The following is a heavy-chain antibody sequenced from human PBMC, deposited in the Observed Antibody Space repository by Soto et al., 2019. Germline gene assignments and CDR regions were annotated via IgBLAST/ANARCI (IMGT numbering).Heavy chain of an antibody. J-gene: IGHJ6*02. Sequence: ASVKVSCKASGYTFTGYYMHWVRQAPGQGLEWMGWINPNSGGTNYAQKFQGWVTMTRDTSISTAYMELSRLRSDDTAVYYCAKDLGYSGYEPVGGMDVWGQGTTVTVSS. D-gene: IGHD5-12*01. V-gene: IGHV1-2*04. CDR2: INPNSGGT. CDR1: GYTFTGYY. CDR3: AKDLGYSGYEPVGGMDV.